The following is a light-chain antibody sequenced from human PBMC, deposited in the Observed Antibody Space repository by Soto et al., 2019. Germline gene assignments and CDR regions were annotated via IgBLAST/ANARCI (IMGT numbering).Light chain of an antibody. CDR2: EVS. J-gene: IGLJ2*01. Sequence: QLVLTQPASVSGSPRQSITISCTGTSSDVGGYNYVSWYQQHPGKAPKLMIYEVSNRPSGVSNRFSGSKSGNTASLTISGLQAEDEADYYCSSYTSSSTPVVFGGGTKLTVL. CDR3: SSYTSSSTPVV. CDR1: SSDVGGYNY. V-gene: IGLV2-14*01.